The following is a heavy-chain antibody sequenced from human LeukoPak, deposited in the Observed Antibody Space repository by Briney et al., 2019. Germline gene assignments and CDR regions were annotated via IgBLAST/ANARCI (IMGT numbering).Heavy chain of an antibody. D-gene: IGHD5-12*01. CDR1: GFTFSSYG. CDR3: AKELGGYDSYYFDY. Sequence: GSLRLSCAASGFTFSSYGMHWVRQAPGKGLEWVAVISYDGSNKYYADSVKGRFTISRDNSKNTLYLQMNSLRAEDTAVYYCAKELGGYDSYYFDYWGQGTLVTVSS. J-gene: IGHJ4*02. CDR2: ISYDGSNK. V-gene: IGHV3-30*18.